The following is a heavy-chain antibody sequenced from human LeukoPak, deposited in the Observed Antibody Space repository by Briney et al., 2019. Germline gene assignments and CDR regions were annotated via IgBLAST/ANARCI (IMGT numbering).Heavy chain of an antibody. CDR3: ARVSDYDILTGYHYQYFDY. CDR2: VIPIFGTA. D-gene: IGHD3-9*01. CDR1: GGTFSSYA. J-gene: IGHJ4*02. Sequence: SVKVSCKASGGTFSSYAISWVRQAPGQGLEWMGGVIPIFGTANYAQKFQGRVTITADESTSTAYMELSSLRSEDTAVYYCARVSDYDILTGYHYQYFDYWGQGTLVTVSS. V-gene: IGHV1-69*13.